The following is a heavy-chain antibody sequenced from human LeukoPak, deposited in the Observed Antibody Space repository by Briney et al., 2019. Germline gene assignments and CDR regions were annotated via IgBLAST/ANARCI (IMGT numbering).Heavy chain of an antibody. V-gene: IGHV4-34*01. CDR3: ARGSPKRRVNTRSYYFDY. CDR1: GYSINSGYY. CDR2: INHSGST. Sequence: PSETLSLTCTVSGYSINSGYYWSWIRQPPGKGLEWIGEINHSGSTNYNPSLKSRVTISVDTSKNQFSLKLSSVTAADTAVYYCARGSPKRRVNTRSYYFDYWGQGTLVTVSS. J-gene: IGHJ4*02. D-gene: IGHD4-17*01.